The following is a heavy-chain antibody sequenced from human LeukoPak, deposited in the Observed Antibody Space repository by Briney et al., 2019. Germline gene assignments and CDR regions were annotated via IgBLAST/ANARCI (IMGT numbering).Heavy chain of an antibody. CDR2: INPNSGGT. CDR1: GYIFNDYY. D-gene: IGHD6-6*01. V-gene: IGHV1-2*02. CDR3: ARSSIAARRTYYYYMDV. Sequence: ASVKVSCKASGYIFNDYYMHWVRQAPGQGLEWMGWINPNSGGTNYAQKFQGRVTMTRDTSISTAYMELSSLRSEDTAVYYCARSSIAARRTYYYYMDVWGKGTTVTVSS. J-gene: IGHJ6*03.